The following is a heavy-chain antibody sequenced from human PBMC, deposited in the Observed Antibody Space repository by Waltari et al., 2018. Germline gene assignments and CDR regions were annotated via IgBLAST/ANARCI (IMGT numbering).Heavy chain of an antibody. CDR2: VEPEEGET. V-gene: IGHV1-24*01. CDR1: VYTLTELS. Sequence: QVQLVQSGAEVKKPGASVKVSCKVSVYTLTELSMHWVRQAPGKGLEWMGEVEPEEGETNDGRRCKSRVTMTEDTTTDTAYMELSSLRSEDTAVYYCATAFGITGTRRIHAFDIWGQGTMVTVSS. J-gene: IGHJ3*02. CDR3: ATAFGITGTRRIHAFDI. D-gene: IGHD1-20*01.